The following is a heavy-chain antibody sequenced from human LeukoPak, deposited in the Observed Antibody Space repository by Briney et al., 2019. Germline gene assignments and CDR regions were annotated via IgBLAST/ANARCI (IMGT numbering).Heavy chain of an antibody. V-gene: IGHV3-23*01. CDR2: ISADSTTT. D-gene: IGHD6-19*01. CDR3: ATLMYTTGRQGFDS. CDR1: GFAFRIFP. J-gene: IGHJ4*02. Sequence: GGSLRLSCAASGFAFRIFPMIWARQAPGKGLEWVSSISADSTTTNYADSAKGRFTVSRDNSKSTLYLQMNSLRVEDTALYNCATLMYTTGRQGFDSWGQGTRVTVSS.